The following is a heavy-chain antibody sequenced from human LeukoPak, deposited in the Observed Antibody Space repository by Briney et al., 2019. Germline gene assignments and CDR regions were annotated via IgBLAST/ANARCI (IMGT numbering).Heavy chain of an antibody. CDR1: GFTFRSYW. J-gene: IGHJ4*02. Sequence: GGSLRLSCAASGFTFRSYWTHWVRQAPGKGLVWVSRINSHGRSTSYAHSVKGRFTITRDYAKNMLYLQMNSLRVEDTAVYYCASKVAGYYFDYWGQGTLVTVSS. CDR3: ASKVAGYYFDY. V-gene: IGHV3-74*01. D-gene: IGHD3-10*01. CDR2: INSHGRST.